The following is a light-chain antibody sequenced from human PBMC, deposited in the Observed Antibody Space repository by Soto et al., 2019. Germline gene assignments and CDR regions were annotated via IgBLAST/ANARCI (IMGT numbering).Light chain of an antibody. Sequence: DIQMTQSPSSLSASVGDRVTITCRASHGISNYLAWYQQKPGKVPKLLIYAASTLQSGGPSRFSGSGSGTDFTLTISSPQPEDVATYYCQNYNSAPITFGQGTRLEIK. CDR2: AAS. CDR1: HGISNY. J-gene: IGKJ5*01. V-gene: IGKV1-27*01. CDR3: QNYNSAPIT.